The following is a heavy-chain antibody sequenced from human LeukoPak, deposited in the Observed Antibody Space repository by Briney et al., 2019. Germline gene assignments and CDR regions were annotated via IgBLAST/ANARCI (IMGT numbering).Heavy chain of an antibody. CDR3: ARDMCGNGVCYSSYAFDV. J-gene: IGHJ3*01. CDR1: GDSVSSNSAA. CDR2: TFYRSKLYT. D-gene: IGHD2-8*01. V-gene: IGHV6-1*01. Sequence: SETLSLTCALSGDSVSSNSAAWQWIRQSPSRGLEWLGRTFYRSKLYTNYAVSVNSRITITSDSSKNQFSLHLNSVTPEDTAVYFCARDMCGNGVCYSSYAFDVWAQGTMVTVSS.